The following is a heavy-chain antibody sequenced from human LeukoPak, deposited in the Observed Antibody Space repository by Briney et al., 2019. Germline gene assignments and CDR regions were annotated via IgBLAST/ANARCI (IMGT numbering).Heavy chain of an antibody. J-gene: IGHJ3*02. CDR1: GYRFTSYW. CDR3: ARRALPPAYCGGDCFDAFDI. Sequence: GESLRISCKGSGYRFTSYWISWVRQMPGKGLEWVGRIDPSDSYTNYSPSFQGHVTISADKSISTAYLQWSSLKASDTAMYYCARRALPPAYCGGDCFDAFDIWGQGTMVTVSS. D-gene: IGHD2-21*02. CDR2: IDPSDSYT. V-gene: IGHV5-10-1*01.